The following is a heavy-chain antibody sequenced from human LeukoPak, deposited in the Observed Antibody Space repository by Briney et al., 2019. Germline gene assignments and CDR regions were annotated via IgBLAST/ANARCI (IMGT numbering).Heavy chain of an antibody. Sequence: PGGSLRLSCAASGFTFSSYEMNWVRQAPGKGLEWVSYISSSGSTIYYADSVKGRFTISRDNAKNSLYLQMNSLRAEDTAVYYCARVGVGYDILTGYYNPIDYWGQGTLVTVSS. D-gene: IGHD3-9*01. CDR1: GFTFSSYE. V-gene: IGHV3-48*03. J-gene: IGHJ4*02. CDR2: ISSSGSTI. CDR3: ARVGVGYDILTGYYNPIDY.